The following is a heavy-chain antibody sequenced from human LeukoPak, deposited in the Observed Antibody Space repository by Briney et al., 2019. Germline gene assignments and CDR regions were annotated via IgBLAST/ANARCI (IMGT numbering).Heavy chain of an antibody. V-gene: IGHV3-30-3*01. CDR3: ASSDHDSSGYNFDY. CDR2: ISYDGSNK. Sequence: GGSLRLSCAASGFTFSSYAMHWVRQAPGKGLEWVAVISYDGSNKYYADSVKGRFTISRDNSKNTLYLQMNSLRAEDTAVYYCASSDHDSSGYNFDYWGQGTLVTVSS. D-gene: IGHD3-22*01. J-gene: IGHJ4*02. CDR1: GFTFSSYA.